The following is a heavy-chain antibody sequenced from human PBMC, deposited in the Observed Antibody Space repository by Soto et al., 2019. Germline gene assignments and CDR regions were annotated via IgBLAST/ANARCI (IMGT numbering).Heavy chain of an antibody. CDR1: GLSVSDNY. D-gene: IGHD2-21*01. CDR2: MYAGGDI. CDR3: VSRIPSWVFDY. J-gene: IGHJ4*01. V-gene: IGHV3-53*01. Sequence: EVQLVESGGALIQLGGSLRLSCGASGLSVSDNYMGWVRQAPGRGLEWVSVMYAGGDIHYADSVKGRFTISRDKSENTLYLQMNSLRDEDTGVYFCVSRIPSWVFDYWGLGTLVTVSS.